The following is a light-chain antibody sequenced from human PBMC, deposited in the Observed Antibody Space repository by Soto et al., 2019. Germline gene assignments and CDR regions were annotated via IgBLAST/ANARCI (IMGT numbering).Light chain of an antibody. CDR3: SSYGGGV. CDR2: EVS. CDR1: SSDVGGYNY. Sequence: QSVLTQPPSASGSPGQSVTISCTGTSSDVGGYNYVSWYQQPPGKAPKLMIYEVSKRPSGVPDRFSGSKSGNTASLTVSGLQAEDEADYYCSSYGGGVFGTGTKLTVL. J-gene: IGLJ1*01. V-gene: IGLV2-8*01.